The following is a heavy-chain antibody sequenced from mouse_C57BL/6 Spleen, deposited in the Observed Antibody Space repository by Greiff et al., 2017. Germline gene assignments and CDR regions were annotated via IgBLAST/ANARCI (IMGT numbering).Heavy chain of an antibody. J-gene: IGHJ4*01. CDR3: TRRSLYAMGY. V-gene: IGHV1-15*01. Sequence: QVHVKQPGAELVRPGASVTLSCKASGYTFTDYEMHWVKQTPVHGLEWIGAIDPETGGTAYNQKFKGKAILTVDTSSSTAYMELRSLTSADSAVYYGTRRSLYAMGYWGQGTSVTVSS. CDR2: IDPETGGT. D-gene: IGHD6-2*01. CDR1: GYTFTDYE.